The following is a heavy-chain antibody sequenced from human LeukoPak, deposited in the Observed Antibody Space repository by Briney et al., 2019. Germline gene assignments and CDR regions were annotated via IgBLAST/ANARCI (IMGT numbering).Heavy chain of an antibody. Sequence: GGSLRLSCAVSGFPFTNYWMSWVRQAPGKGLEWVANIKEDGSGMYYVDSLKGRFTISRDSAQNSLYLQMNSLRVEDTAVYFCARDLWGSYSTGSYLDYWGQGALVTVSS. CDR2: IKEDGSGM. V-gene: IGHV3-7*01. J-gene: IGHJ4*02. D-gene: IGHD6-19*01. CDR3: ARDLWGSYSTGSYLDY. CDR1: GFPFTNYW.